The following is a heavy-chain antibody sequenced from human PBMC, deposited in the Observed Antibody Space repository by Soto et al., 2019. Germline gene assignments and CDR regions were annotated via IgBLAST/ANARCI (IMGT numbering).Heavy chain of an antibody. J-gene: IGHJ5*02. CDR1: GYTCTIYG. D-gene: IGHD6-19*01. CDR3: ARVKASGWLNWFDP. Sequence: ASVKVSCKASGYTCTIYGMSWVLQAPGQGLEGMGWISDYNGNTNYAQKLQGRVTMTTDTSTSTAYMELRSLRSDDTAVYYCARVKASGWLNWFDPWGQGTLVTVSS. V-gene: IGHV1-18*01. CDR2: ISDYNGNT.